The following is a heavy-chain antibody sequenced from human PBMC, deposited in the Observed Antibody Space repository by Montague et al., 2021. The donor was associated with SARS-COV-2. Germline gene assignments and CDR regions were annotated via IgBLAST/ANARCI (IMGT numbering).Heavy chain of an antibody. V-gene: IGHV6-1*01. J-gene: IGHJ6*02. CDR3: SRGTLRFGMDV. D-gene: IGHD4-17*01. Sequence: CAISGGSVSRNTAFWNWVRQSPSRGLEFLGRTYYRSKWQNDYAVSVRSRITINPDTSKNQFSLHLNSVTPEDTAVYYCSRGTLRFGMDVWGQGTTVTVSS. CDR1: GGSVSRNTAF. CDR2: TYYRSKWQN.